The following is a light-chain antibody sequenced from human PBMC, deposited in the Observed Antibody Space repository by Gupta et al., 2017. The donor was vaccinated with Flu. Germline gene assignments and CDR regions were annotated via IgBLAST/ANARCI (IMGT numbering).Light chain of an antibody. V-gene: IGLV4-69*01. CDR3: QSWGTGFVV. Sequence: QLLRTQSPSASASLGASVKLTCTLSRGHSSYAIAWHQQQPEKGPRYLMKLNSDGSHSKGDGIPDRFSGSSSGAERYLTISSLQSEDEADYYWQSWGTGFVVFGGGTKLTVL. J-gene: IGLJ2*01. CDR1: RGHSSYA. CDR2: LNSDGSH.